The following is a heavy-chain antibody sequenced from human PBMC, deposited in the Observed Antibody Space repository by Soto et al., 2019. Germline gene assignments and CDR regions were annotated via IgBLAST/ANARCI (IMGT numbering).Heavy chain of an antibody. Sequence: SLRLSCAASGFTVSSNYMSWVRQAPGKGLEWVSVIYSGGSTYYADSVKGRFTISRHNSKNTLYLQMNSLRAEDTAVYYCARYCSGGSCSTDDAFDIWGQGTMVTVSS. D-gene: IGHD2-15*01. V-gene: IGHV3-53*04. J-gene: IGHJ3*02. CDR1: GFTVSSNY. CDR3: ARYCSGGSCSTDDAFDI. CDR2: IYSGGST.